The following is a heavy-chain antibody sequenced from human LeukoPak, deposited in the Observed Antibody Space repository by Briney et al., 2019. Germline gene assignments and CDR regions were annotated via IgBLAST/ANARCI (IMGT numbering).Heavy chain of an antibody. J-gene: IGHJ6*02. CDR3: ATPAPPIALIAAAGYYYYGMDV. Sequence: ASVKVSCKVSGYTLTELSMHWVRQAPGKGLEWMGGFDPEDGETIYAQKFQGRVTMTEDTSTDTAYMELSSLRSEDTAVYYCATPAPPIALIAAAGYYYYGMDVWGQGTTVTVSS. CDR2: FDPEDGET. V-gene: IGHV1-24*01. D-gene: IGHD6-13*01. CDR1: GYTLTELS.